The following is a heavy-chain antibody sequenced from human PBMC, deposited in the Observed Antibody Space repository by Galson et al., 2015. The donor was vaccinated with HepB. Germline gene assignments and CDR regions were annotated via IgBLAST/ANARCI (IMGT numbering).Heavy chain of an antibody. J-gene: IGHJ4*02. CDR3: ARQQSITGTAPDFDS. D-gene: IGHD1-7*01. Sequence: SISSRSYYLTWIRQPPGKGLEWIGNVFYSGSTNYNPSLKSRVTISVDTSTNQFSLKLASVTAADTAIYYCARQQSITGTAPDFDSWGQGTLVTVSS. V-gene: IGHV4-39*01. CDR1: SISSRSYY. CDR2: VFYSGST.